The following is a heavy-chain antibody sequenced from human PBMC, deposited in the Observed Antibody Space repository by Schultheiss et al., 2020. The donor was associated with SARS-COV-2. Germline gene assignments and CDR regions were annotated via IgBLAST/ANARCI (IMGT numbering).Heavy chain of an antibody. CDR2: ISWNSGSI. D-gene: IGHD2-2*01. Sequence: SLKISCAASGFTFDDYAMHWVRQAPGKGLEWVSGISWNSGSIGYADSVKGRFTISRDNAKNSLYLQMNSLRAEDTAVYYCAKDRWYQRRHYMDVWGKGTTVTVSS. V-gene: IGHV3-9*01. J-gene: IGHJ6*03. CDR3: AKDRWYQRRHYMDV. CDR1: GFTFDDYA.